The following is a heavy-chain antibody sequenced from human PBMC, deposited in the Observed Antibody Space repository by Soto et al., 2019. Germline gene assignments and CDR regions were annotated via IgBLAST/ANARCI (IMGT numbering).Heavy chain of an antibody. Sequence: QLQLQESGPGLVKPSETLSLTCTVSGGSISSSSYYWGWIRQPPGKGLEWIGSIYYSGSTYYNPSLKSRVTISVDTSKNQFSLKLSSVTAADTAVYYCERHSVGEVLLEWWFDPWGQGTLVTVSS. CDR3: ERHSVGEVLLEWWFDP. V-gene: IGHV4-39*01. J-gene: IGHJ5*02. CDR1: GGSISSSSYY. CDR2: IYYSGST. D-gene: IGHD2-15*01.